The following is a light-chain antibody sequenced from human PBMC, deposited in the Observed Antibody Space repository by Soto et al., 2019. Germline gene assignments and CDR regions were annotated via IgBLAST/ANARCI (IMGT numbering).Light chain of an antibody. CDR3: QSYDNRRSRV. CDR2: GND. V-gene: IGLV1-40*01. J-gene: IGLJ2*01. CDR1: RSNIGAGYD. Sequence: QSVLTQPPSVSGAPGQRVTISCTGSRSNIGAGYDVHWYQQLPGTAPKLLIYGNDNRPSGVPDRFSGSKSGTSASLAITGLEAEDEADYYCQSYDNRRSRVFGGGTKLTVL.